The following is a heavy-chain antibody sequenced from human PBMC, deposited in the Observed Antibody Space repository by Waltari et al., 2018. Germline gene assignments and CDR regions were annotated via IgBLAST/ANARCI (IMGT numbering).Heavy chain of an antibody. V-gene: IGHV3-33*06. CDR3: AKEQEAFDI. Sequence: QLPLVESGGGVVQPGKSLRLSCAASGFTMSSYFMHWVRQAPGKGLEWVAVVWSDGNEKYYGDSVKGRFTISRDNSKNIVYLQMNSLRAEDTAVYFCAKEQEAFDIWGQGTVVTVS. CDR2: VWSDGNEK. J-gene: IGHJ3*02. CDR1: GFTMSSYF.